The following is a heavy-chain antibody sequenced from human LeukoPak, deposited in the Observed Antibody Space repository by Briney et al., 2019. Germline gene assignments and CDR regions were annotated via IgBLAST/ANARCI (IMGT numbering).Heavy chain of an antibody. CDR2: IKQDGSKK. Sequence: GGSLRLSCVASGFPFSSYWMTWVRQAQGKGLEWVANIKQDGSKKSYVDSVKGRFTISRDNAKNSLYLQMNSLRAEDTAIYYCTRVGYIDEGIDYWGQGTLVTVSS. J-gene: IGHJ4*02. CDR3: TRVGYIDEGIDY. V-gene: IGHV3-7*04. CDR1: GFPFSSYW. D-gene: IGHD5-24*01.